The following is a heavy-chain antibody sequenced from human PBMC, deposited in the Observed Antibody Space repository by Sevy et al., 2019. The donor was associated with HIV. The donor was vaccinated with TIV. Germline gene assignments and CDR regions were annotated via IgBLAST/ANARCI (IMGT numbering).Heavy chain of an antibody. Sequence: GGSLRLSCAASGFSFSWYWMSWVHQTPEKGLEWVANIKQDGSEKNYVDSVKGRFTISRDNAKNSLYLQMNSLRAEDSAVYFCARVSSIYYDRGYYYAMDVWGQGTTVTVSS. V-gene: IGHV3-7*01. CDR1: GFSFSWYW. CDR2: IKQDGSEK. J-gene: IGHJ6*02. CDR3: ARVSSIYYDRGYYYAMDV. D-gene: IGHD3-22*01.